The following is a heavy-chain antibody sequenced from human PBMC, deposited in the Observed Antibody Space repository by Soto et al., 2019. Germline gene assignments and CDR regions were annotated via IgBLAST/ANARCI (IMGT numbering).Heavy chain of an antibody. V-gene: IGHV4-59*01. Sequence: SEALSLTFTVSGDSIRSYSWSWIRQPPWKGLEWIGNIHYNGNTKYSPSLKSRVTMSVDTSKNHFSLKLISVTTADTAVYFCAREGNLGRWIQPLDYWGQGTLVTVSS. D-gene: IGHD5-18*01. CDR1: GDSIRSYS. J-gene: IGHJ4*02. CDR3: AREGNLGRWIQPLDY. CDR2: IHYNGNT.